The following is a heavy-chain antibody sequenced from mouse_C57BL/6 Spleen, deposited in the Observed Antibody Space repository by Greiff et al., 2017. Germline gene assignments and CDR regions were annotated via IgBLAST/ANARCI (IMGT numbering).Heavy chain of an antibody. CDR2: ISSGGSYT. CDR1: GFTFSSYG. V-gene: IGHV5-6*01. Sequence: EVKLQESGGDLVKPGGSLKLSCAASGFTFSSYGMSWVRQTPDKRLEWVATISSGGSYTYYPDSVKGRFTISRDNAKNTLYLQMSSLKSEDTAMYYCARPGLTGTFWFAYWGQGTLVTVSA. CDR3: ARPGLTGTFWFAY. J-gene: IGHJ3*01. D-gene: IGHD4-1*01.